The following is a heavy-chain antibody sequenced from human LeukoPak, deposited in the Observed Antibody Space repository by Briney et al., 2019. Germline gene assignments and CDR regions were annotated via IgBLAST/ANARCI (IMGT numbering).Heavy chain of an antibody. D-gene: IGHD2-2*01. Sequence: ASVKVSCKASGYTFTGYYMHWVRQAPGQGLEWMGWINPNSGGTNYVQKFQGRVTMTRDTSISTAYMELSRLRSDDTAVYYCALIPYCTTATCYYFDFWGQGTLVTVSS. V-gene: IGHV1-2*02. CDR2: INPNSGGT. CDR1: GYTFTGYY. J-gene: IGHJ4*02. CDR3: ALIPYCTTATCYYFDF.